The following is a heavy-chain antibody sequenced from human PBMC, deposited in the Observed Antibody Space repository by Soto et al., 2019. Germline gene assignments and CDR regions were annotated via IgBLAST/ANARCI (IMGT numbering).Heavy chain of an antibody. J-gene: IGHJ6*02. CDR1: GLTLSAYG. CDR3: ARDTPNFGESYTMDV. V-gene: IGHV3-30*03. Sequence: ALRLSCAASGLTLSAYGMPWVRQARGKVLEWVAIISYDRLNIYYADSVKGRFTISRDNSKNTLYLQMNSLRSEDTAVYYCARDTPNFGESYTMDVWGQGTTVTVSS. D-gene: IGHD3-3*01. CDR2: ISYDRLNI.